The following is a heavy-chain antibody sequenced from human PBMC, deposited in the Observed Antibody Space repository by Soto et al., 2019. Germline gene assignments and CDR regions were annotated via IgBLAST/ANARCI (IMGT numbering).Heavy chain of an antibody. Sequence: SETLSLTCTVSGDSIRSYYWNWIRQPPGKGLEWIGYIYNNENTNYSPSLKSRVTMSIDTSKKQFSLNLSSATAADTAVYYCARGPDYRYYYGMDVWGQGTSVTVSS. D-gene: IGHD4-4*01. V-gene: IGHV4-59*01. CDR2: IYNNENT. CDR1: GDSIRSYY. J-gene: IGHJ6*02. CDR3: ARGPDYRYYYGMDV.